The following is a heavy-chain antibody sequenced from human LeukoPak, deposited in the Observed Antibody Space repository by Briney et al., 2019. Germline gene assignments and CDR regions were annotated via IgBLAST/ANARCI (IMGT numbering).Heavy chain of an antibody. V-gene: IGHV1-2*02. Sequence: ASVKVSCKASGYTFTGYYLHWVRQAPGQGLEWMGWINPNTGGTNYAKKFQGRVTMTRYTATNTAYMDLNSLRLDDTAIFYCARERFSPDNGFDYWGQRTLVTVST. CDR2: INPNTGGT. CDR3: ARERFSPDNGFDY. D-gene: IGHD2-8*01. J-gene: IGHJ4*02. CDR1: GYTFTGYY.